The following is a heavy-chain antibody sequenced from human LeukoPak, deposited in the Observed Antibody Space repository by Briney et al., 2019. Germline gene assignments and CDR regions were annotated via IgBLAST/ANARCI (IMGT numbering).Heavy chain of an antibody. CDR3: ATSRIAVAGTGLDY. CDR2: ILPIIGTA. J-gene: IGHJ4*02. V-gene: IGHV1-69*13. D-gene: IGHD6-19*01. CDR1: GGTFSSYA. Sequence: GASVKVSCKVSGGTFSSYAISWVRQAPGQGLEWTGGILPIIGTANYAQKFQGRVTITADESTSTAYMELSSLRSEDTAVYYCATSRIAVAGTGLDYWGQGTLVTVSS.